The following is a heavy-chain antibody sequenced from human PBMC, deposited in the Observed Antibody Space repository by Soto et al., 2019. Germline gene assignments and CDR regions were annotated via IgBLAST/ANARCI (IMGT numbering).Heavy chain of an antibody. V-gene: IGHV1-69*06. D-gene: IGHD1-26*01. Sequence: SVKVSCKASGGTFSSYAISWVRQAPGQGLEWMGGIIPIFGTANYAQKFQGRVTITADKSTSTAYMELGSLRSEDTAVYYCSEGIGSYRHYYYYGMDVWGQGTTVTVSS. CDR3: SEGIGSYRHYYYYGMDV. CDR2: IIPIFGTA. CDR1: GGTFSSYA. J-gene: IGHJ6*02.